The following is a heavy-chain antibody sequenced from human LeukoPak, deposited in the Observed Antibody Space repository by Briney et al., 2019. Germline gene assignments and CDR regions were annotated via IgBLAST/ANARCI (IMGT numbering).Heavy chain of an antibody. CDR3: AKEAHGSGTYYSDY. J-gene: IGHJ4*02. D-gene: IGHD3-10*01. CDR1: GYTFTGYY. Sequence: GASVKVSCKASGYTFTGYYMHWVRQAPGQGLGWMGWINPNSGGTNYAQKFQGRVTMTRDTSISTAYMELSRLRSDDTAVYYCAKEAHGSGTYYSDYWGQGTLVTVSS. V-gene: IGHV1-2*02. CDR2: INPNSGGT.